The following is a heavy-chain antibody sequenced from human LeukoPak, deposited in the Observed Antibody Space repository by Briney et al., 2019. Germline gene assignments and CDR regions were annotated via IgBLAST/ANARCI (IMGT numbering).Heavy chain of an antibody. V-gene: IGHV3-21*04. J-gene: IGHJ6*02. CDR3: ARIAHSYGFYYYGMDV. CDR2: ISSSSSYI. CDR1: GFTFSSYS. Sequence: GGSLRLSCAASGFTFSSYSMNWVRQAPGKGLEWVSSISSSSSYIYYADSVKGRFTISRDNAKNSLYLQMNSLRSEDTAVYYCARIAHSYGFYYYGMDVWGQGTTVTVSS. D-gene: IGHD5-18*01.